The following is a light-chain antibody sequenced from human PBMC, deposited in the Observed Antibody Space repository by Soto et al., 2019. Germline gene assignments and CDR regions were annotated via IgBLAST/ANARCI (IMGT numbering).Light chain of an antibody. CDR2: EVS. J-gene: IGLJ3*02. CDR3: SSYAGSIWV. Sequence: QSALTQPPSASGSPGQSVTISCTGTSSDVGGYNYVSWYQQHPGKAPKLMIYEVSKRPSGVPDRFSGSKSGNTASLTVSGLQAEDEADYYCSSYAGSIWVFGGGTNLTVL. CDR1: SSDVGGYNY. V-gene: IGLV2-8*01.